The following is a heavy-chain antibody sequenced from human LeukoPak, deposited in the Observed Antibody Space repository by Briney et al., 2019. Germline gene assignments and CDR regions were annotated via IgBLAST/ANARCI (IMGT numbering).Heavy chain of an antibody. J-gene: IGHJ5*02. V-gene: IGHV4-59*01. CDR2: IYYRGST. CDR1: GGSISSYY. D-gene: IGHD6-6*01. Sequence: SETLSLTCTVSGGSISSYYWSWIRQPPGKGLEWIGYIYYRGSTNYNPSLKSRVTISVDTSKNQFSLKLSSVTAADTAVYYCARGSYSSSSGGWFDPWGQGTLVTVSS. CDR3: ARGSYSSSSGGWFDP.